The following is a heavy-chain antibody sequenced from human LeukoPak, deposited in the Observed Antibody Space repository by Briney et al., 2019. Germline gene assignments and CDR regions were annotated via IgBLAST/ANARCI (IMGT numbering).Heavy chain of an antibody. CDR1: GFTFSSFA. V-gene: IGHV3-23*01. D-gene: IGHD3-22*01. J-gene: IGHJ1*01. CDR2: ITGSGSGA. CDR3: AKDSYDSSGYYEKYFQH. Sequence: GGSLRLSCAASGFTFSSFAINWVRQAPGKGLEWVSVITGSGSGADYADSVKGRFTISRDNSKNTLYLQMNSLRAEDTAVYYCAKDSYDSSGYYEKYFQHWGQGTLVTVSS.